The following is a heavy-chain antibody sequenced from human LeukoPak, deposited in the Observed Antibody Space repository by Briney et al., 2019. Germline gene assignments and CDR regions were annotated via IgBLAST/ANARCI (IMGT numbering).Heavy chain of an antibody. CDR1: GFTVSTTY. V-gene: IGHV3-53*01. CDR2: IYSGGTT. Sequence: GGSLRLSCAASGFTVSTTYMTWVRQAPGKGLEWVSVIYSGGTTYYADSVKGRFTISRDNAKNSLYLQLDSLRADDTAMYYCARVEAPRNIVGSWGQGTLATVSS. D-gene: IGHD1-26*01. CDR3: ARVEAPRNIVGS. J-gene: IGHJ5*02.